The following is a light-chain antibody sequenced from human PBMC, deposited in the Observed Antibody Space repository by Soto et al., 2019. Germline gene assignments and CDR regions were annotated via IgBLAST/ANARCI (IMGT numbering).Light chain of an antibody. J-gene: IGKJ4*01. CDR2: DAS. CDR3: QQYDYLPLT. V-gene: IGKV1-33*01. Sequence: DIQMTQSPSSLSASVGDRVTITCQASQDITNYLNWYQQKPGKAPQLLIYDASNLETGVPSRFSGSGSGTDFTFTISSLQPEDIATYYCQQYDYLPLTFGGGPRWRSN. CDR1: QDITNY.